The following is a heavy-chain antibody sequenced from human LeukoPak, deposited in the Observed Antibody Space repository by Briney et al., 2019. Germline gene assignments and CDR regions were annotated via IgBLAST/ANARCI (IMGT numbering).Heavy chain of an antibody. CDR2: IYHSGST. CDR1: GGSISSGGYY. V-gene: IGHV4-30-2*01. D-gene: IGHD1-1*01. Sequence: SETLSLTCTVSGGSISSGGYYWSWIRQPPGKGLEWIGYIYHSGSTYYNPSLKSRVTISVDGSKNQFSLKLSSVTAADTAVYYCARSSRGLERDAFDIWGQGTMVTVSS. CDR3: ARSSRGLERDAFDI. J-gene: IGHJ3*02.